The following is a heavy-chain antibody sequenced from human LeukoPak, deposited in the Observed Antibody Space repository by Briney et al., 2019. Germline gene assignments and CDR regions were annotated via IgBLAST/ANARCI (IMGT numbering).Heavy chain of an antibody. CDR1: GGSISSYY. CDR2: IYTSGST. J-gene: IGHJ4*02. V-gene: IGHV4-4*07. CDR3: ARHFPGGERGYSYGLDY. D-gene: IGHD5-18*01. Sequence: PSETLSLTCTVSGGSISSYYWSWIRQPAGKGLEWIGRIYTSGSTNYNPSLKSRVTISVDTSKNRFSLKLSSVTAADTAVYYCARHFPGGERGYSYGLDYWGQGTLVTVSS.